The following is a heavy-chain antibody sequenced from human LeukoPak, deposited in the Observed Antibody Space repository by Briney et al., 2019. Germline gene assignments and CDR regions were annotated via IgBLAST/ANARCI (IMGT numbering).Heavy chain of an antibody. CDR1: GGSISSGGYY. D-gene: IGHD3-10*01. Sequence: PSETLSLTCTVSGGSISSGGYYWSWIRQHPGKGLEWIGYIYYSGSTYYNPSLKSRVTISVDTSKNQFSLKLSSVTAADTAVYYCARTLYYGSGRFDPWGQGTLVTVSS. V-gene: IGHV4-31*03. CDR2: IYYSGST. J-gene: IGHJ5*02. CDR3: ARTLYYGSGRFDP.